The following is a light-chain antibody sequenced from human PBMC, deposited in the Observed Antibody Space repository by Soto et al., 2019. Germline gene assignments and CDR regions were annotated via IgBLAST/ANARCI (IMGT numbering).Light chain of an antibody. CDR2: GAS. J-gene: IGKJ1*01. CDR3: QQYGSSRT. V-gene: IGKV3-20*01. Sequence: EIVLTQSPGTLSLSPGERATLSCRASQSVSSSYLAWYQQKPGQAPRLLIYGASSRATGIPDRFSGSGSGKYFPLTISLLEPEDFAVYYCQQYGSSRTFGQGTKVEIK. CDR1: QSVSSSY.